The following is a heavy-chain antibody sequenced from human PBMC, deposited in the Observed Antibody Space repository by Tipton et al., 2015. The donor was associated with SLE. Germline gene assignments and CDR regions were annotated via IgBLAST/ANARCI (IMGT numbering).Heavy chain of an antibody. D-gene: IGHD6-13*01. Sequence: LRLSCTVSGDSISTHYWSWIRQPAGKGLEWIGRIYTGESLSGGINYNPSLRSRVTMSLDTSKNQFSLKVNSVTAADTAVYYCARQPPHSISWSYYFDYWGQGTLVTVSS. CDR1: GDSISTHY. CDR3: ARQPPHSISWSYYFDY. V-gene: IGHV4-4*07. J-gene: IGHJ4*02. CDR2: IYTGESLSGGI.